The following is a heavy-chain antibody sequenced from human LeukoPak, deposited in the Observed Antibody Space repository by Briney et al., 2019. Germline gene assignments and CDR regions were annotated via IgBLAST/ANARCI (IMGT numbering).Heavy chain of an antibody. J-gene: IGHJ6*03. CDR1: GGSFSGYY. CDR3: ARKNDYGDSYYMDV. CDR2: IHNTGKT. V-gene: IGHV4-34*09. Sequence: PSETLSLTCAVYGGSFSGYYWGWIRQHPGKGLEWIGYIHNTGKTDYNPSLKSRIIISLDTSKNRFSLRLSSVTAADTALYYCARKNDYGDSYYMDVWGKGTTVTVSS. D-gene: IGHD4-17*01.